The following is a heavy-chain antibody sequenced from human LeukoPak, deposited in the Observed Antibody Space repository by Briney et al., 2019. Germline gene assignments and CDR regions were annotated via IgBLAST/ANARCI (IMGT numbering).Heavy chain of an antibody. J-gene: IGHJ4*02. CDR3: AREGASSLVRGVIGY. CDR2: ISSSGAST. V-gene: IGHV3-23*01. Sequence: PGGSLRLSCAASGFTFSNYAMSWVRQAPGRGLEWVSTISSSGASTYYADSVKGRFTISRDHSQNTLYLQMNSLRVEDTAVYYCAREGASSLVRGVIGYWGPGTLVTVSS. CDR1: GFTFSNYA. D-gene: IGHD3-10*01.